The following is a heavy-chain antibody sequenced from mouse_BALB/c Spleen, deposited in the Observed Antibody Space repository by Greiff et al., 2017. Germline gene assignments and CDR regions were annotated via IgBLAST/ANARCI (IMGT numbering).Heavy chain of an antibody. D-gene: IGHD2-4*01. J-gene: IGHJ4*01. V-gene: IGHV2-4-1*01. Sequence: QVQLQQSGPGLVQPSQSLSITCTVSGFSLTSYGVHWVRQSPGKGLEWLGVIWSGGSTDYNAAFISRLSISKDNSKSQVFFKMNSLQADDTAIYYCAREYYDPYAMDYWGQGTSVTVSS. CDR2: IWSGGST. CDR1: GFSLTSYG. CDR3: AREYYDPYAMDY.